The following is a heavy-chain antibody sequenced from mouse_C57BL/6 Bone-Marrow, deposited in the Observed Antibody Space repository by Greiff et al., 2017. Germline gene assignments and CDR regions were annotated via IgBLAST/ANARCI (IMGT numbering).Heavy chain of an antibody. CDR3: ARTPPITTVVARDWYFDV. CDR1: GYTFTSYW. CDR2: IYPGSGST. J-gene: IGHJ1*03. D-gene: IGHD1-1*01. V-gene: IGHV1-55*01. Sequence: VQLQQPGAELVKPGASVKMSCKASGYTFTSYWITWVKQRPGQGLEWIGDIYPGSGSTNYNEKFKSKATLTVETSYSTANRQLSSLTSEDSEVYYCARTPPITTVVARDWYFDVWGTGTTVTVSS.